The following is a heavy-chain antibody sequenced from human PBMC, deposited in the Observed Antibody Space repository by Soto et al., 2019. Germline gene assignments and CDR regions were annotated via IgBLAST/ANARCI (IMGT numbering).Heavy chain of an antibody. J-gene: IGHJ6*02. CDR3: ARDAGTTRMDV. CDR2: IWYDGSKE. CDR1: GINFSRSG. D-gene: IGHD1-7*01. V-gene: IGHV3-33*01. Sequence: QVRLVESGGGVVQPGRSLRLSCAASGINFSRSGMHWVRQAPGKGLEWVAIIWYDGSKEYYADSVKGQFTISRDNSRNTVYLQMNSVRAEDTAVYYCARDAGTTRMDVWGQGTTVTVSS.